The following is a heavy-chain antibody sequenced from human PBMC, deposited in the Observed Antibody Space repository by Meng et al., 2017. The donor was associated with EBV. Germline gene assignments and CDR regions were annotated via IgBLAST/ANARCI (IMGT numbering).Heavy chain of an antibody. V-gene: IGHV1-69*06. J-gene: IGHJ4*02. CDR2: IIPIFGTA. CDR3: ARAEIAAAGRPDY. Sequence: GSERDNAGCSVKVPCMVSGGIFRSYASSWVRQAPGQGLGWMEGIIPIFGTANYAQKFQGRVTITADKSTSTAYMELSSLRSEDTAVYYCARAEIAAAGRPDYWGQGTLVTVSS. D-gene: IGHD6-13*01. CDR1: GGIFRSYA.